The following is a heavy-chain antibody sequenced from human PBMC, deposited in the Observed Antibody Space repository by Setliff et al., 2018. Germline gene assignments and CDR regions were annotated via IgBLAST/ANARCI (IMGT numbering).Heavy chain of an antibody. J-gene: IGHJ3*02. CDR1: GYSFTSYW. CDR3: ARQAVAGSDAFDI. CDR2: IFPGDSDT. D-gene: IGHD6-19*01. V-gene: IGHV5-51*01. Sequence: GESLKISCKGSGYSFTSYWIGWVRQMPGKGLEWMGIIFPGDSDTRCSPSFQGQVTISADKSISTAYLQWGSLKASDTAMYYCARQAVAGSDAFDIWGQGTMVTVSS.